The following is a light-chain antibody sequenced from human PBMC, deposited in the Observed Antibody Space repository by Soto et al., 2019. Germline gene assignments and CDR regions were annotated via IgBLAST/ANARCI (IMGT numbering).Light chain of an antibody. V-gene: IGLV3-25*02. Sequence: YELTQPPSVSVSPGQTARITCSGDALTLQYVYWYQQRPGQAPVLVIYKDNERPSGIPERFSGSSSGTTGTLIITGVQAEDEADYHCRSTDRSGTFVVFGGGTKLTVL. CDR2: KDN. CDR3: RSTDRSGTFVV. CDR1: ALTLQY. J-gene: IGLJ2*01.